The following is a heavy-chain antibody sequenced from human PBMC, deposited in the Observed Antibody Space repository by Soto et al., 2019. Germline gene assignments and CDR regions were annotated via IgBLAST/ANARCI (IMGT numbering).Heavy chain of an antibody. CDR3: ARPLLREYRINVPSPYYYYYGMDV. Sequence: GGSLRLSCAASGFTFSSYAMHWVRQAPGKGLEWVAVISYDGSNKYYADSVKGRFTISRDNSKNTLYLQMNSLRAEETAVYYCARPLLREYRINVPSPYYYYYGMDVWGQGTTVTVSS. J-gene: IGHJ6*02. V-gene: IGHV3-30-3*01. CDR2: ISYDGSNK. D-gene: IGHD6-6*01. CDR1: GFTFSSYA.